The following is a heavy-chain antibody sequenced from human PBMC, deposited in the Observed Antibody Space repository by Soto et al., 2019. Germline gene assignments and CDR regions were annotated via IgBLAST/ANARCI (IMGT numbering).Heavy chain of an antibody. D-gene: IGHD2-2*01. V-gene: IGHV3-21*01. Sequence: GRSLRLSCAASGFTFSSYSMNWLRQAPGKGLEWVSSISSSSSYIYYADSVKGRFTISRDNAKNSLYLQMNSLRAEDTAVYYGAREELYCSSTSCYRYYYGMDVWGQGTTVTVSS. J-gene: IGHJ6*02. CDR1: GFTFSSYS. CDR2: ISSSSSYI. CDR3: AREELYCSSTSCYRYYYGMDV.